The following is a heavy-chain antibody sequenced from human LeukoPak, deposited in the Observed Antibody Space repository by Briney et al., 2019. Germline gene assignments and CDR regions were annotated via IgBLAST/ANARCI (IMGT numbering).Heavy chain of an antibody. V-gene: IGHV4-34*01. CDR3: ARGAGSWPYFDY. CDR2: INHSGST. Sequence: PSETLSLTCTVSGGSISGYYWSWIRQPPGKGLEWIGEINHSGSTNYNPSLKSRVTISVDTSKNQFSLKLSSVTAADTAVYYCARGAGSWPYFDYWGQGTLVTVSS. D-gene: IGHD6-13*01. CDR1: GGSISGYY. J-gene: IGHJ4*02.